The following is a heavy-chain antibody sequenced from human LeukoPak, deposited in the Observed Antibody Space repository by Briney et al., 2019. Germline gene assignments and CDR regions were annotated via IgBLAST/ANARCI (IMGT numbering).Heavy chain of an antibody. D-gene: IGHD6-13*01. V-gene: IGHV4-30-4*01. CDR1: SGSISSGDYY. J-gene: IGHJ5*02. CDR2: IYYSGST. Sequence: SQTLSLTCTVSSGSISSGDYYWSWIRQPPGKGLEWIGYIYYSGSTNYNPSLKSRVTISVDTSKNQFSLKLSSVTAADTAVYYCARSPQWGILAAAGNWFDPWGQGTLVTVSS. CDR3: ARSPQWGILAAAGNWFDP.